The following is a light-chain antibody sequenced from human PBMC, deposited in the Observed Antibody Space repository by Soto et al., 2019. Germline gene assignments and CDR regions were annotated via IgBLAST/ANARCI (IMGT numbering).Light chain of an antibody. Sequence: EIVMTQSPATLSVSPGERATLSCRASQSVSSNLAWYKQNPGQAPWLLIYGASTRATGIPGRFSGSGSGTEFPLTISSLQSEDFAVYYCQQYNNWPGTFGQGTKVDIK. CDR1: QSVSSN. CDR2: GAS. J-gene: IGKJ1*01. CDR3: QQYNNWPGT. V-gene: IGKV3-15*01.